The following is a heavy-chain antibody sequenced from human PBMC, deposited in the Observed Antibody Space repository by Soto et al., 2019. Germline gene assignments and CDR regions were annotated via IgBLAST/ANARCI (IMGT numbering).Heavy chain of an antibody. D-gene: IGHD2-21*01. J-gene: IGHJ6*03. CDR2: INHLGSI. Sequence: SETMSLTCVVSGGSLSDYFWSWIRQPPGMALEWIGEINHLGSINYNPSLKSRVTMSVDTSKNQFSLTLNSVTAADTATYYCARGGISHWAYFYYMDVWDRGTTVTVSS. V-gene: IGHV4-34*01. CDR3: ARGGISHWAYFYYMDV. CDR1: GGSLSDYF.